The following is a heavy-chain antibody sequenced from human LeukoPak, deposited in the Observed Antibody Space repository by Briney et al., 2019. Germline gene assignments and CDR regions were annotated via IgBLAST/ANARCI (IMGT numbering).Heavy chain of an antibody. J-gene: IGHJ4*02. Sequence: ASVRVSCKASGYTFTSYDLTWVRQAPGQGLEWMGWISTYNGNTNYAQIVQGRATMTTDTTTGTAYMELTSLRSDDTAVYYCARLKDTAMGEKYYFDYWGQGTLVTVSS. V-gene: IGHV1-18*01. CDR1: GYTFTSYD. D-gene: IGHD5-18*01. CDR2: ISTYNGNT. CDR3: ARLKDTAMGEKYYFDY.